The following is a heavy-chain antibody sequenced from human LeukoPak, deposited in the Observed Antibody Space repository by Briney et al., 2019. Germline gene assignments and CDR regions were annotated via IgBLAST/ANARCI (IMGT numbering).Heavy chain of an antibody. CDR3: AIDPYDYGDYESEPLDY. D-gene: IGHD4-17*01. CDR1: GYTFTSYD. V-gene: IGHV1-8*01. CDR2: MNPNSGNT. J-gene: IGHJ4*02. Sequence: GASVKVSCKASGYTFTSYDINWVRQATGQGLEWMGWMNPNSGNTGYAQKFQGRVTMTRNTSISTAYMELSSLRSEDTAVYYCAIDPYDYGDYESEPLDYWGQGTLVTVSS.